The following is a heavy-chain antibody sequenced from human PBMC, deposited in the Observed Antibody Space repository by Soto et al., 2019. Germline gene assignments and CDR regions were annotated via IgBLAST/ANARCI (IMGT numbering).Heavy chain of an antibody. D-gene: IGHD3-9*01. V-gene: IGHV4-59*01. CDR2: IYYSGST. Sequence: SETLSLTCTVSGGSISSYYWSWIRQPPGKGLEWIGYIYYSGSTNYNPSLKSRVTISVDTSKNQFSLKLSSVTAADTAVYYCARGGYDILSYYFDYWGQGTLVTVSS. CDR3: ARGGYDILSYYFDY. J-gene: IGHJ4*02. CDR1: GGSISSYY.